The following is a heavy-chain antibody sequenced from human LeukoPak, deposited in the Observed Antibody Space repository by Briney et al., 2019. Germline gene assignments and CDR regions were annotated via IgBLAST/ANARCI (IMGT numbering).Heavy chain of an antibody. CDR1: GYSFTSNY. J-gene: IGHJ6*02. V-gene: IGHV1-46*01. Sequence: ASVKVSCKASGYSFTSNYIHWVRQAPGQGLEWMGMIYPRDGSTSYAQKFQGRVTVTRDTSTSTVHMELSGLRSEDTAVYYCARGGTVTTSAYYYGMDVWGQGTTVTVSS. D-gene: IGHD4-17*01. CDR2: IYPRDGST. CDR3: ARGGTVTTSAYYYGMDV.